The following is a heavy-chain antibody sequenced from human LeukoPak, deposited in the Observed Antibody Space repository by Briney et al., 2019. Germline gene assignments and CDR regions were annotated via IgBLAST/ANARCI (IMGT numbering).Heavy chain of an antibody. CDR2: ISAYNGNT. Sequence: ASVKVSCKASGYTFTNYAMNWVRQAPGQGLEWMGWISAYNGNTNYAQKLQGRVTMTTDTSTSTAYMELRSLRSDDTAVYYCARVIVGATSGFDYWGQGTLVTVSS. CDR1: GYTFTNYA. J-gene: IGHJ4*02. V-gene: IGHV1-18*01. CDR3: ARVIVGATSGFDY. D-gene: IGHD1-26*01.